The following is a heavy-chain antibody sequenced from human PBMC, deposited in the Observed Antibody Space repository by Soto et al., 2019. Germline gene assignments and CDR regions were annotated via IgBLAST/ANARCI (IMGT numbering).Heavy chain of an antibody. CDR2: INAGNGNT. CDR3: ARTSRSCSGGSCHPYHYNWFDP. D-gene: IGHD2-15*01. J-gene: IGHJ5*01. V-gene: IGHV1-3*01. Sequence: ASVKVSCKASGYTFTSYAMHWVRQAPGERLEWMGWINAGNGNTKYSQKFQGRVTIISDTSASTAYMELSSLRSEDTAVYYCARTSRSCSGGSCHPYHYNWFDPCGQGTLVFVYS. CDR1: GYTFTSYA.